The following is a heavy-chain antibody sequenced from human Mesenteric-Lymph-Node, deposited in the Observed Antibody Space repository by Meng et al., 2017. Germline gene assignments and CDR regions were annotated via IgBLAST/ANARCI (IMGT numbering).Heavy chain of an antibody. CDR1: GGSISRSDW. CDR2: TSHSGST. CDR3: ARAEYYNWFDP. V-gene: IGHV4-4*02. D-gene: IGHD1-14*01. J-gene: IGHJ5*02. Sequence: GHVQESGPDLGKPSETLSLTCAGSGGSISRSDWWSWVRQPPGKGLEWIGETSHSGSTNYSPSLKSRVTISLDKSKNQLSLKLSSVTAADTAVYYCARAEYYNWFDPWGQGTLVTVSS.